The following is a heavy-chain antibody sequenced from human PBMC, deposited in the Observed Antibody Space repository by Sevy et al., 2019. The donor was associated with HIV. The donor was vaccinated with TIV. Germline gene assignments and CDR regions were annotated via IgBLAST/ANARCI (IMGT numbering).Heavy chain of an antibody. V-gene: IGHV3-30*15. J-gene: IGHJ4*02. Sequence: GGSLRLSCAASGFTFNSHGFHWVRQAPGKGLEWVALISYDGRIKYYVDSVKGRFIISRDDARNTLYLQMSGLRAEDTAVYYCAREGGHTAAWSPGNFWGQRTLVTVSS. CDR2: ISYDGRIK. D-gene: IGHD2-15*01. CDR3: AREGGHTAAWSPGNF. CDR1: GFTFNSHG.